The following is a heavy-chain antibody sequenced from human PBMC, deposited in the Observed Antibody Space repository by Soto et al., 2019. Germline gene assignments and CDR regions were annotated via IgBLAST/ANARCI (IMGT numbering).Heavy chain of an antibody. CDR2: IKFDSSER. CDR3: ARDWDGIDY. CDR1: GFSYGYDG. Sequence: PGGSLRLSCAASGFSYGYDGLSWVLQAPGKGLEWVATIKFDSSERKYVESVKGRFTLSRDNAKKSLYLQMNSLRAEDKAVYYCARDWDGIDYWGQGT. D-gene: IGHD1-26*01. J-gene: IGHJ4*02. V-gene: IGHV3-7*01.